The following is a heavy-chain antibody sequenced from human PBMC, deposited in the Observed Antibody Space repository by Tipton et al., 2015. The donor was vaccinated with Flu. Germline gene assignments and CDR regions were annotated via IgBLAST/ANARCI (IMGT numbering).Heavy chain of an antibody. V-gene: IGHV1-18*04. Sequence: QLVQSGAEVKKPGASVKISCKASGYSFTNYGITWVRQAPGQGLEWMGWISAYNSNTNFAQKVQGRVTLTTDASTSTAYMELRSLRSDDTAIYYCARDQGSPYFYYYMDVWGKGTTVTVSS. CDR1: GYSFTNYG. CDR2: ISAYNSNT. CDR3: ARDQGSPYFYYYMDV. J-gene: IGHJ6*03.